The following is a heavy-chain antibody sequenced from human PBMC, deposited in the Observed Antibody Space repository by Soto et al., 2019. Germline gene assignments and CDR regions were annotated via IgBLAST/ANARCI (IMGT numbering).Heavy chain of an antibody. Sequence: GGSLRLSCAASGFTLTNAWVTWVRQAPGKGLEWVGRIKSKSDGGTADYAAPVKGRFTISRDDSTNTLYLQMDSLKTEDTAVYYCSAGYKYVFLYAYWGQGTLVTVSS. CDR3: SAGYKYVFLYAY. CDR2: IKSKSDGGTA. CDR1: GFTLTNAW. D-gene: IGHD2-2*01. J-gene: IGHJ4*02. V-gene: IGHV3-15*01.